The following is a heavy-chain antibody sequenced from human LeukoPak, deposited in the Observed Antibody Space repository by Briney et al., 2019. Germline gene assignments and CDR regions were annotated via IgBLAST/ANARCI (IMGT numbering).Heavy chain of an antibody. V-gene: IGHV3-74*01. CDR2: INSDGSST. D-gene: IGHD5-18*01. J-gene: IGHJ4*02. CDR3: ARKNGWIRGFDY. Sequence: GGSLRLSCAASGFTLSSYWMHWVRQAPGKGLVWVSRINSDGSSTSYANSVKGRFTISRDNAKNTLYLQMNSLRAEDTAVYYCARKNGWIRGFDYWGQGTLVTVSS. CDR1: GFTLSSYW.